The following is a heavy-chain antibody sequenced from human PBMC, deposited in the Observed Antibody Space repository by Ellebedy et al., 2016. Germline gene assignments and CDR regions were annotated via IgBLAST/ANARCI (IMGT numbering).Heavy chain of an antibody. CDR2: IIPIFGTA. CDR1: GGTFSSYA. J-gene: IGHJ6*02. CDR3: ASTGGRITGTLTYYYYGMDV. Sequence: ASVKVSCKASGGTFSSYAISWVRQAPGQGLEWMGGIIPIFGTANYAQKFQGRVTITADKSTSTAYMELSSLRSEDTAVYYCASTGGRITGTLTYYYYGMDVWGQGTTVTVSS. V-gene: IGHV1-69*06. D-gene: IGHD1-20*01.